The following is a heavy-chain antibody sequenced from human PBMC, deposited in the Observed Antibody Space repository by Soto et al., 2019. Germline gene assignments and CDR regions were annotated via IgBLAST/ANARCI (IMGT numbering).Heavy chain of an antibody. CDR3: ARAFKGIIENTGWPKPYYYGLDV. V-gene: IGHV4-34*01. CDR2: INHSGSA. CDR1: GASLSGVY. Sequence: QVQLQQWGAGLLKPSETLSLTCGVSGASLSGVYWTGIRQTPGRGLEWIGEINHSGSAYYNPALGARVTISVDTSKKQFSLSLTSVTAADTGRYYCARAFKGIIENTGWPKPYYYGLDVCAQGTAVIVSS. J-gene: IGHJ6*02. D-gene: IGHD6-19*01.